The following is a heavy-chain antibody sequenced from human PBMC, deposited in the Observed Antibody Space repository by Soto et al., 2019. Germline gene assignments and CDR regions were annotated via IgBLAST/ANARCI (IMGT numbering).Heavy chain of an antibody. V-gene: IGHV1-2*02. D-gene: IGHD2-2*01. Sequence: ASVKVSCKASGYTFTGYYMHWVRQAPGQGLEWMGWINPNSGGTNYAQKFQGRVTMTRDTSISTAYMELSRLRYDDTAVYYCARYCSSTSCSVYYGMDAWGQGTTVTVSS. CDR3: ARYCSSTSCSVYYGMDA. CDR2: INPNSGGT. CDR1: GYTFTGYY. J-gene: IGHJ6*02.